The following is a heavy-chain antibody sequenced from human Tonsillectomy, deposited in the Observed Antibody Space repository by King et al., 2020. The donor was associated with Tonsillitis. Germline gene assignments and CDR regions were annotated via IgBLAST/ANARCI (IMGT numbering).Heavy chain of an antibody. J-gene: IGHJ3*02. CDR3: AHRRRDLTELYVIWPAGGASDI. CDR2: IYWNDDK. Sequence: TLKESGPTLVKPTQTLTLTCTFSGFSLSTGGVGVGWIRQPPGKALEWLALIYWNDDKRYSPSLKSRLTITKDSSKNQVVLTMTNMDPVDTATYYCAHRRRDLTELYVIWPAGGASDIWGQGPMVTVSS. V-gene: IGHV2-5*01. D-gene: IGHD3-9*01. CDR1: GFSLSTGGVG.